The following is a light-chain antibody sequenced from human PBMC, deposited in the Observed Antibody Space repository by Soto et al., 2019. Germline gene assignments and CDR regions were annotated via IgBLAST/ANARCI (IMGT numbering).Light chain of an antibody. J-gene: IGKJ1*01. Sequence: VLTQSPDSLSLSPGERATLSCRASQYISTKLAWYQQKPGQAPRLLFSGAFNRATDTPDRFSGSGSGTDFTLIISGVEAEDFAMYYCQQYGDSPWTFGQGTRE. CDR2: GAF. CDR3: QQYGDSPWT. V-gene: IGKV3-20*01. CDR1: QYISTK.